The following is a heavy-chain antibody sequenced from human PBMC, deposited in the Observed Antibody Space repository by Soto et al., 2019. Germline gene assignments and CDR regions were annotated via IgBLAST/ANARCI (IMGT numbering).Heavy chain of an antibody. D-gene: IGHD4-4*01. J-gene: IGHJ4*02. V-gene: IGHV4-59*01. CDR1: GSFLTGYY. CDR3: ARRKNDYRPYYIDY. CDR2: VYDTDST. Sequence: SETLSLTCSVSGSFLTGYYWSWIRQPPGKGLEWIAYVYDTDSTKYNPSLESRATISMDTSKNQFSLKLTSVTAADTAIYFCARRKNDYRPYYIDYWGQAALVTVSS.